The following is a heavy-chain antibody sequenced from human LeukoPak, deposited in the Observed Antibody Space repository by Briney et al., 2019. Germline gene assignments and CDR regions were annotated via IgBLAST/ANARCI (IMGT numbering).Heavy chain of an antibody. CDR3: ARRPPLRSELDY. J-gene: IGHJ4*02. V-gene: IGHV5-51*01. D-gene: IGHD4-17*01. Sequence: GESLKISCKGSGYSFTTYWISWVRQMPGKGLEWMGIIYPGDSDTRYSPSFQGQVTISADKSTNTAYLQWSSLKASDTAIYYCARRPPLRSELDYWGQGTLVTVSS. CDR2: IYPGDSDT. CDR1: GYSFTTYW.